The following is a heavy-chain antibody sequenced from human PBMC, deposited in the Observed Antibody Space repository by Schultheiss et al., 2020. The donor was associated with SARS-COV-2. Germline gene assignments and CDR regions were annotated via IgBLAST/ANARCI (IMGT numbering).Heavy chain of an antibody. D-gene: IGHD3-22*01. V-gene: IGHV1-8*01. Sequence: ASVKVSCKASGYTFTSYDINWVRQATGQGLEWMGWMNPNSGNTGYAQKFQGRVTMTRNTSISTAYMELSSLRSEDTAVYYCSTWAAYYYDSSGYNHWGQWTLVNVSS. J-gene: IGHJ1*01. CDR3: STWAAYYYDSSGYNH. CDR1: GYTFTSYD. CDR2: MNPNSGNT.